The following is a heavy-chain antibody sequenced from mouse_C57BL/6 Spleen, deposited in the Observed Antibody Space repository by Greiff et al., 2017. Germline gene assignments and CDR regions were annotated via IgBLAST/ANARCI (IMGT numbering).Heavy chain of an antibody. V-gene: IGHV1-55*01. J-gene: IGHJ3*01. CDR2: IYPGSGST. CDR3: ARSFYDGYSAWFAY. Sequence: QVHVKQPGAELVKPGASVKMSCKASGYTFTSYWITWVKQRPGQGLEWIGDIYPGSGSTNYNEKFKSKATLTVDTSSSTAYMQLSSLTSEDSAVYYCARSFYDGYSAWFAYWGQGTLVTVSA. CDR1: GYTFTSYW. D-gene: IGHD2-3*01.